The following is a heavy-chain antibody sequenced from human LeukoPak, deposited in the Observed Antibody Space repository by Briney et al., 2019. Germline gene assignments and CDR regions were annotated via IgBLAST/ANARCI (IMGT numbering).Heavy chain of an antibody. J-gene: IGHJ4*02. CDR1: GGSISSYY. D-gene: IGHD2-15*01. V-gene: IGHV4-59*01. Sequence: SETLSLTCTVSGGSISSYYWSWIRQPPGKGLEWIGYIYYSGSTNYNPSLKSRVTISVDTSKNQFSLKLSSVTAADTAVYYCARVPPRYCSGGSCSYYFDYWGQGTLVTVSS. CDR3: ARVPPRYCSGGSCSYYFDY. CDR2: IYYSGST.